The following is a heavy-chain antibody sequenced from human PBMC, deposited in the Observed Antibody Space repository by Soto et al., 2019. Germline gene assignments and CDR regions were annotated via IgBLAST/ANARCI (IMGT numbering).Heavy chain of an antibody. CDR2: IGAAGDT. Sequence: EVQLVESGGGLVQPGGSLRLSCAASGFTFSNYAMHWVRQPTGKGLEWVSGIGAAGDTYYPGSVKGRFTISRENAKNSLYLQMNSLRAGDTAVYYCAAGGVTSVAQFDYWGQGTLVTVS. D-gene: IGHD3-16*01. J-gene: IGHJ4*02. V-gene: IGHV3-13*01. CDR3: AAGGVTSVAQFDY. CDR1: GFTFSNYA.